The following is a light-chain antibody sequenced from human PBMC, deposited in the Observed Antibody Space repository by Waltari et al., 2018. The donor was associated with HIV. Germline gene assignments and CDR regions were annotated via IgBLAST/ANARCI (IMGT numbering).Light chain of an antibody. CDR1: SSDVGGYNY. CDR3: CSYAGSYGWV. J-gene: IGLJ3*02. CDR2: DVS. Sequence: QSALTQPRSVSGSPGQSVTISCPGTSSDVGGYNYVSWYQQHPGKAPKLMIYDVSKRPSGVPDRFSGSKSGNTASLTISGLQAEDEADYYCCSYAGSYGWVFGGGTKLTVL. V-gene: IGLV2-11*01.